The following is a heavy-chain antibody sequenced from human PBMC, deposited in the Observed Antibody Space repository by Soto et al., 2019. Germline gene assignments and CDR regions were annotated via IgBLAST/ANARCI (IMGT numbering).Heavy chain of an antibody. Sequence: ASVKVSCKASGYTFTSYGISWVRQAPGQGLEWMGWISAYNGNTNYAQKLQGRVTMTTDTSTSTAYMELRSLRSDDTAVYYCARSPSWLAYINPTDFDYWGQGTLVTVSS. CDR1: GYTFTSYG. J-gene: IGHJ4*02. CDR2: ISAYNGNT. V-gene: IGHV1-18*01. D-gene: IGHD3-9*01. CDR3: ARSPSWLAYINPTDFDY.